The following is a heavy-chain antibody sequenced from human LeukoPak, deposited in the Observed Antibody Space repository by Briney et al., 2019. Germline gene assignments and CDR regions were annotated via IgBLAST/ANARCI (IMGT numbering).Heavy chain of an antibody. Sequence: SETLSLTCTVSGGSISSSSSYWGWIRQPPGKGLEWIGSIYYSGSTYYNPSLKSRVTISVDTSKNQFSLKLSSVTAADTAVHYCASSQSSGWYPFDYWGQGTLVTVSS. J-gene: IGHJ4*02. CDR1: GGSISSSSSY. CDR2: IYYSGST. CDR3: ASSQSSGWYPFDY. V-gene: IGHV4-39*01. D-gene: IGHD6-19*01.